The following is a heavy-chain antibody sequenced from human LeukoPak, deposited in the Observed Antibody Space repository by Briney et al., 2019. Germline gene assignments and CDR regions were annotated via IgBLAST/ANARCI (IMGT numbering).Heavy chain of an antibody. CDR1: GGSISSGGYS. J-gene: IGHJ1*01. V-gene: IGHV4-30-2*01. D-gene: IGHD4-17*01. CDR3: ARGGDYWADSLVYFQH. CDR2: IYHSGST. Sequence: SETLSLTCAVSGGSISSGGYSWSWSRQPPGKGLKWIGYIYHSGSTYYNPSLKSRVTIPVDRSKNQFSLKLSSVTAADTAVYYCARGGDYWADSLVYFQHWGQGTLVTVSS.